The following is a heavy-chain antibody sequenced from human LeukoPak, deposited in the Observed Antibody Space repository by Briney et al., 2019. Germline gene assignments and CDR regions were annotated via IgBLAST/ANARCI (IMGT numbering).Heavy chain of an antibody. Sequence: SETLSLTCAVYGGSFSGYYWSWIRQPPGKGLEWIGEINHSGSTNYNPSLKSRVTISVDTSKNQFSLKLSSVTAADTAVYYCARGRGYYDYVWGSYRYTTPYYFDYWGQGTLVTVSS. CDR3: ARGRGYYDYVWGSYRYTTPYYFDY. CDR2: INHSGST. CDR1: GGSFSGYY. V-gene: IGHV4-34*01. D-gene: IGHD3-16*02. J-gene: IGHJ4*02.